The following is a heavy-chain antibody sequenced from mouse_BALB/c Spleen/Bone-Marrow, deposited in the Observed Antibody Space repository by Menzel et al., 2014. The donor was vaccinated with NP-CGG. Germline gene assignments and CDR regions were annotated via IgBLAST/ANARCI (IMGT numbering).Heavy chain of an antibody. CDR3: ARGYYGSSLVY. V-gene: IGHV1-7*01. D-gene: IGHD1-1*01. J-gene: IGHJ3*01. CDR2: INPSTGYT. Sequence: VQLQQSGAELAKPGASVKMSCKASGYTFTSYWMHWVKQRPGQGLEWIGYINPSTGYTEYNQKFKDKATLTADKSSSTAYKQLSSLTSEDSAVYYCARGYYGSSLVYWGQGTLVTVSA. CDR1: GYTFTSYW.